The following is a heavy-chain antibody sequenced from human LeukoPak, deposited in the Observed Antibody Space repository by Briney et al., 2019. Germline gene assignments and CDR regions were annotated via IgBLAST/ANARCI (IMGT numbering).Heavy chain of an antibody. CDR3: ASLPVAGSDDAFDI. D-gene: IGHD6-19*01. Sequence: GGSLTLSCAASGFTFSTYGMHWVRQAPGKGLEWVAIIWYDGSNKYYADSVQGRFTISRDNSRDTLFLQMNSLRPDDTAVYYCASLPVAGSDDAFDIWGQGTMVTVSS. V-gene: IGHV3-33*01. CDR2: IWYDGSNK. CDR1: GFTFSTYG. J-gene: IGHJ3*02.